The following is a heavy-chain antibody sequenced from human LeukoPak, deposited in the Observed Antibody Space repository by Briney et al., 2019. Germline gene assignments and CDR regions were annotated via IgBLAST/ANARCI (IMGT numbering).Heavy chain of an antibody. J-gene: IGHJ3*02. CDR2: IRYDGGNK. CDR3: AKVRWVSRDPPDDAFDI. D-gene: IGHD2-21*02. Sequence: PGGSLRLSCAASGFTFSSYGMHWVRQAPGKGLEWVAFIRYDGGNKYDADSVRGRFTISRDYSKNTLYLQMNSLRAEDMAVYYCAKVRWVSRDPPDDAFDIWGQGTMVTVSS. V-gene: IGHV3-30*02. CDR1: GFTFSSYG.